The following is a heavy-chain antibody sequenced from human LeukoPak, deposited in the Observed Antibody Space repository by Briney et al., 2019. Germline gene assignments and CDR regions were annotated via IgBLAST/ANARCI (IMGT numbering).Heavy chain of an antibody. V-gene: IGHV3-48*04. J-gene: IGHJ3*02. CDR2: VGIDTGTI. Sequence: PGGSLRLSCAASGFAITDHHMDWVRQAPGKGLEWISYVGIDTGTIYYADSVSGRFTISRDNAENSLYLQMNSLRAEDTAVYYCVRDHIYAFDIWGQGTMVTVSS. CDR3: VRDHIYAFDI. CDR1: GFAITDHH. D-gene: IGHD2-21*01.